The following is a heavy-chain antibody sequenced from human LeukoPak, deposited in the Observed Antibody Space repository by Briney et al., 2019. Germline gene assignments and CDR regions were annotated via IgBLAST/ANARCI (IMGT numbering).Heavy chain of an antibody. CDR1: GGSISSYY. CDR3: ARGCSSTSCYGLYYFDY. D-gene: IGHD2-2*01. Sequence: PSETLSLTCTVSGGSISSYYWSWIRQPPGKGLEWIGYIYYSGSTNYNPSLKSRVTISVDTSKNQFSLKLSSVTAADMAVYYCARGCSSTSCYGLYYFDYWGQGTLVTVSS. V-gene: IGHV4-59*01. J-gene: IGHJ4*02. CDR2: IYYSGST.